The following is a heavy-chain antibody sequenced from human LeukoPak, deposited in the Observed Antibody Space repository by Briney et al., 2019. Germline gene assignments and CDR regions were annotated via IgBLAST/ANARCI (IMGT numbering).Heavy chain of an antibody. D-gene: IGHD5-18*01. V-gene: IGHV1-69*04. Sequence: SVKVSCKASGGTFSSYAISWVRQAPGQGLEWMRRIIPILGIANYAQKFQGRVTITADKSTSTAYMELSSLRSEDTAVYYCARDDLAGYSPDYWGQGTLVTVSS. CDR1: GGTFSSYA. CDR2: IIPILGIA. CDR3: ARDDLAGYSPDY. J-gene: IGHJ4*02.